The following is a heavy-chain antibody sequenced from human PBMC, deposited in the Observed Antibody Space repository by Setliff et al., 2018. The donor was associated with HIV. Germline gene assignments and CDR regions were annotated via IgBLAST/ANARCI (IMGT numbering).Heavy chain of an antibody. J-gene: IGHJ4*02. Sequence: PSETLSLTCTVSDDSISSNYWSWIRQSAGKGLEWVGRIYTGGRTNYNPSLKGRVTMSVDTSKNQFSLMLSSVTAADTAVYYCARGLDYGSGSYHVDYWGQGTLVTV. D-gene: IGHD3-10*01. CDR2: IYTGGRT. V-gene: IGHV4-4*07. CDR3: ARGLDYGSGSYHVDY. CDR1: DDSISSNY.